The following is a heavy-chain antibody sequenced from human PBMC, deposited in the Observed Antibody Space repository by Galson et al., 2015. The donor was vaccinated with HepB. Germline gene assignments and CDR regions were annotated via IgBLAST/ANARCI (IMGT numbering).Heavy chain of an antibody. J-gene: IGHJ6*02. CDR2: INPNSGGT. Sequence: VKVSCKASGYTFTGYYMHWVRQAPGQGLEWMGWINPNSGGTNYAQKFQGRVTMTRDTSISTAYMELSRLRSDDPAVYYCARGPTIYCSGGSCYGGGMDVWGQGTTVTVSS. CDR3: ARGPTIYCSGGSCYGGGMDV. V-gene: IGHV1-2*02. D-gene: IGHD2-15*01. CDR1: GYTFTGYY.